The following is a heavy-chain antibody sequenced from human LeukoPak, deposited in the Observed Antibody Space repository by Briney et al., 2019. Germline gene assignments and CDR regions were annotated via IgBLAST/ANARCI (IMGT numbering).Heavy chain of an antibody. CDR3: AKSPGGVVSTSFDN. CDR2: ISVSGGST. CDR1: GFTFSTYA. Sequence: GGSLRLSCAASGFTFSTYAMSWVRQAPGKGLEWVSVISVSGGSTYYADSVKGRFTISRDNSKNTLCLQMNSLRAEDTAVYYCAKSPGGVVSTSFDNWGQGTLVTVSS. D-gene: IGHD2-2*01. V-gene: IGHV3-23*01. J-gene: IGHJ4*02.